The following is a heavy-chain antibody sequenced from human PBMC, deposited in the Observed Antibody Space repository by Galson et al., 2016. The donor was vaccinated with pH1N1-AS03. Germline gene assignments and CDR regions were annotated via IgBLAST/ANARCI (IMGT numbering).Heavy chain of an antibody. D-gene: IGHD5-18*01. V-gene: IGHV1-69*06. CDR1: GGTFSSSA. CDR2: ILPIFGTA. CDR3: SKSPRDTYHLDG. J-gene: IGHJ6*02. Sequence: SVKVSCKASGGTFSSSAVGWVRQAPGQGLEWMGGILPIFGTASYAQRFQPRLSITADKSTNTVYFELTSLRSDDTAVYYCSKSPRDTYHLDGWGQGTTVTVSS.